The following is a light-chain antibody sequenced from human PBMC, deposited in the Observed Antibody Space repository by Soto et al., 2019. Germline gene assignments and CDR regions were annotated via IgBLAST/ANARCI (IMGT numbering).Light chain of an antibody. CDR3: QQYSDSPPT. V-gene: IGKV3-15*01. CDR1: QSVRSN. Sequence: EIVMTQSPATLSVSPGERATLSCRASQSVRSNLAWYQQKPGQSPRLLIYGASTRATGIPARFSGSGSGTDFNFTIGRLEPEDFAMYYCQQYSDSPPTFGQGTKVDIK. CDR2: GAS. J-gene: IGKJ1*01.